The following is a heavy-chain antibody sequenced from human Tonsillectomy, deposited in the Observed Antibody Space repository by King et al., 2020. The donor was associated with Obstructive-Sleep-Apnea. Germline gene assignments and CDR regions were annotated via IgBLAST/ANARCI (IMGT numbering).Heavy chain of an antibody. V-gene: IGHV4-31*03. D-gene: IGHD3-10*01. CDR2: IYYSGST. Sequence: QLQESGPGLVKPSQTLSLTCTISGGSIRSGGYYWSWIRPHPGKGLEWIGYIYYSGSTYYNPSLKSRVTISVDTSKNQFSLKLSSVTAADSAVYFCASLGPGFHYGMDVWGQGTTVTVSS. CDR3: ASLGPGFHYGMDV. CDR1: GGSIRSGGYY. J-gene: IGHJ6*02.